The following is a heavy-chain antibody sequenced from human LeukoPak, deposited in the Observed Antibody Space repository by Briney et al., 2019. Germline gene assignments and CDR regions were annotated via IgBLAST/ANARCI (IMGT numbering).Heavy chain of an antibody. D-gene: IGHD4-11*01. CDR1: GGSISNYY. CDR2: ITGSSSHS. V-gene: IGHV3-21*01. Sequence: PSETLSLTCTVSGGSISNYYWSWVRQPPGKGLEWVSSITGSSSHSYYAASVKGRFTISRDNAKNSLYLQMNGLRAEDTAVYFCASLMTTVAIRDFWGQGTPVTVSS. CDR3: ASLMTTVAIRDF. J-gene: IGHJ4*02.